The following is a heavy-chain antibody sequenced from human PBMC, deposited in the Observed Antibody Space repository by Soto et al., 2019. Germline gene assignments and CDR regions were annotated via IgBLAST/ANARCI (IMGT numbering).Heavy chain of an antibody. CDR1: GGSFSNDNFY. CDR3: ARGLTMGQLPSHFDH. CDR2: VHSSGIT. V-gene: IGHV4-61*01. J-gene: IGHJ5*02. Sequence: SETLSLTCTVSGGSFSNDNFYWSWIRQPPGKGLEWIGYVHSSGITNYNPSLKRRVTISVDTSRNQFSLRLSSVTAADTAVYYCARGLTMGQLPSHFDHWGQGTLV. D-gene: IGHD3-16*01.